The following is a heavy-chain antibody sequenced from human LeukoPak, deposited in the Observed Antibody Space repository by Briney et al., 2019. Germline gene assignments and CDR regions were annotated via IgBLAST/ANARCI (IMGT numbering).Heavy chain of an antibody. J-gene: IGHJ4*02. CDR2: IYYSGST. D-gene: IGHD2-2*01. Sequence: PSETLSLTCTVSGGSISSSSYYWGWIRQPPGKGLKWIGSIYYSGSTYYNPSLKSRVTISVDTSKNQFSLKLSSVTAADTAVYYCARETFCTNTTCPIGDHFDYWGQGTLVTVSS. V-gene: IGHV4-39*07. CDR3: ARETFCTNTTCPIGDHFDY. CDR1: GGSISSSSYY.